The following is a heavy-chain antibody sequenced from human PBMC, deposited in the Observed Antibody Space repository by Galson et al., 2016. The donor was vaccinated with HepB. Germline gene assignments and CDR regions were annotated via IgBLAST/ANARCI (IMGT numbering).Heavy chain of an antibody. Sequence: SETLSLTCSVSGYSISTGYYWDWIRQTPGKGLEWIGSLFYSDTTKINPSLKSRVTMSIETSKNQFSLKLSSLTAADTAVYYCARVPFLDSYGYLGGFDVWGQGTMVTVSS. CDR2: LFYSDTT. D-gene: IGHD5-18*01. CDR3: ARVPFLDSYGYLGGFDV. CDR1: GYSISTGYY. J-gene: IGHJ3*01. V-gene: IGHV4-59*01.